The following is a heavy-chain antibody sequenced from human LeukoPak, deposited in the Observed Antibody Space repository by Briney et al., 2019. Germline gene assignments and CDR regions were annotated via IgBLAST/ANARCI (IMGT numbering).Heavy chain of an antibody. CDR3: ARKSFLFESQYFDY. J-gene: IGHJ4*02. Sequence: PGGSLRLSCAASGFTFSSYEMNWLRQAPGKGLEWVSYISSSGSTIYYADSVKGRFTISRDNAKNSLYLQMNSLRAEDTAVYYCARKSFLFESQYFDYWGQGTLVTVSS. D-gene: IGHD3-10*02. V-gene: IGHV3-48*03. CDR2: ISSSGSTI. CDR1: GFTFSSYE.